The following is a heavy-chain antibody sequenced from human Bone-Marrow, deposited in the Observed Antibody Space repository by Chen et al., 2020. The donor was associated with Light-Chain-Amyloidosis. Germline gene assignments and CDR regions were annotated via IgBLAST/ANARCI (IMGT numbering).Heavy chain of an antibody. CDR1: GFTFDDYA. CDR3: AKDPLHSSSGAFDI. CDR2: ISWNSGSI. Sequence: VQLVESGGGAVQPGGFLRLSCAASGFTFDDYAMHWVRQAPGKGLEWVSGISWNSGSIGYADSVKGRFTISRDNAKNSLYLQMNSLRAEDMALYYCAKDPLHSSSGAFDIWGQGTMVTVSS. D-gene: IGHD6-6*01. J-gene: IGHJ3*02. V-gene: IGHV3-9*03.